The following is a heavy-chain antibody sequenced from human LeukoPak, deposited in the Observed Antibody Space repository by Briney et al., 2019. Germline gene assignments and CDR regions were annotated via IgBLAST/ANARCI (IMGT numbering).Heavy chain of an antibody. J-gene: IGHJ3*02. D-gene: IGHD4-23*01. Sequence: PGGSLRLSCAASGFTFSVYWMGWVRQAPGKGLEWVANIKQDGSEKYYVDSVKGRFTISRDNAKSSLFLQLNSLRAEDTAVYYCARDRLTIRWPSVDAFDIWGQGTMVTVSS. CDR3: ARDRLTIRWPSVDAFDI. V-gene: IGHV3-7*01. CDR2: IKQDGSEK. CDR1: GFTFSVYW.